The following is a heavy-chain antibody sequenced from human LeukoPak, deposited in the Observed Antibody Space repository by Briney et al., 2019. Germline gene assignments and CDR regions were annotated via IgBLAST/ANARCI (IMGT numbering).Heavy chain of an antibody. J-gene: IGHJ5*02. CDR3: ARSHTRKGFCGGGRCYPAVWWFDP. CDR2: IDPKNGNK. CDR1: GYTFINND. V-gene: IGHV1-8*01. D-gene: IGHD2-15*01. Sequence: ASVRVSCKASGYTFINNDINWVRQAPGQGLEWMAWIDPKNGNKGYAQNFQGRVTMTTDTSISTAYMELSSLRSEDTAVYYCARSHTRKGFCGGGRCYPAVWWFDPWGQGTLVTVSS.